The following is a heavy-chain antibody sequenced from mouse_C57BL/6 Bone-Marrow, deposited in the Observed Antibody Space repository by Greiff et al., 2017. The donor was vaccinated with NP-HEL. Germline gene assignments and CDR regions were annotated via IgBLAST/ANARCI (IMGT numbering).Heavy chain of an antibody. CDR1: GYTFTSYW. CDR3: ARSGYYALGY. J-gene: IGHJ2*01. CDR2: IYPGSGST. D-gene: IGHD1-1*01. Sequence: QVQLQQPGAELVKPGASVKMSCKASGYTFTSYWITWVKQRPGHGLEWIGDIYPGSGSTNYNEKFKSKATLTVDTSSSTTYMQLSSLTSEDSAVYYCARSGYYALGYWGRGTTLTVSS. V-gene: IGHV1-55*01.